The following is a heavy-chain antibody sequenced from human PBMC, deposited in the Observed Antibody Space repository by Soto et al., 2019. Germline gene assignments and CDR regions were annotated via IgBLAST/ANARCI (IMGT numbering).Heavy chain of an antibody. J-gene: IGHJ6*02. CDR1: GFTFSSYA. D-gene: IGHD5-18*01. CDR2: ISGSGGST. CDR3: AKDPVDTAMTGGGDV. V-gene: IGHV3-23*01. Sequence: EVQLLESGGGLVQPGGSLRLSCAASGFTFSSYAMSWVRQAPGKGLEWVSAISGSGGSTYYADSVKGRFTISRDNSKNTLHLQKNSPRAEYTAVYYCAKDPVDTAMTGGGDVWGQGTTVTVSS.